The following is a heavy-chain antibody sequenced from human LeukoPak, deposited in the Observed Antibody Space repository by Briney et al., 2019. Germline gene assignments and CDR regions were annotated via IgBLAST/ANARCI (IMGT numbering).Heavy chain of an antibody. D-gene: IGHD3-22*01. J-gene: IGHJ6*02. CDR3: ARCDSSGYWYGMDV. V-gene: IGHV1-18*01. CDR2: ISAYNGNT. Sequence: ASVTVSCKASGYIFTVYGIGWVRQAPGQGLEGMGWISAYNGNTDYAQKLQGRVTITTDTSTSTAYMELRSLRSDDTAVYYCARCDSSGYWYGMDVWGQGTTVTVSS. CDR1: GYIFTVYG.